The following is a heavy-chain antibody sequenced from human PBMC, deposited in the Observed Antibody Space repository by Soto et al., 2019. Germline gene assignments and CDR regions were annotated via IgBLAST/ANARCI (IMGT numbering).Heavy chain of an antibody. Sequence: GESRKISCKGSGYSFSSYWIAWVRQMPGKGLEWMGVIHPGDSDTRYSPSFQGQVTISVDKTISTAYLQWSSLKASDTAMYYCARRRDLCTSSRCNSYCYYGMDVWGKGTTVTVSS. J-gene: IGHJ6*04. CDR1: GYSFSSYW. CDR3: ARRRDLCTSSRCNSYCYYGMDV. D-gene: IGHD5-18*01. V-gene: IGHV5-51*01. CDR2: IHPGDSDT.